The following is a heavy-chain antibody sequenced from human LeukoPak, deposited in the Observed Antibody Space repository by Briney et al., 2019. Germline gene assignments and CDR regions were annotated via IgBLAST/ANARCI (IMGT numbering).Heavy chain of an antibody. V-gene: IGHV1-46*01. CDR3: ATDLLGYCSSTSCYFGY. Sequence: ASVKVSCKASGYTFTSYYMHWVRQAPGQGLEWMGIINPSGGSTSYAQKFQGRVTMTRDTSTSTVYTELSSLRSEDTAVYYCATDLLGYCSSTSCYFGYWGQGTLVTVSS. D-gene: IGHD2-2*01. J-gene: IGHJ4*02. CDR1: GYTFTSYY. CDR2: INPSGGST.